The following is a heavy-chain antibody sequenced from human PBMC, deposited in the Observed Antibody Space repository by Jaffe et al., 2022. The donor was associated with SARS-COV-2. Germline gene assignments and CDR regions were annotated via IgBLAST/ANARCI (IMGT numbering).Heavy chain of an antibody. CDR2: ISYDGSNK. CDR3: ASDKGYCSGGSCEGEGYFDY. J-gene: IGHJ4*02. Sequence: QVQLVESGGGVVQPGRSLRLSCAASGFTFSSYAMHWVRQAPGKGLEWVAVISYDGSNKYYADSVKGRFTISRDNSKNTLYLQMNSLRAEDTAVYYCASDKGYCSGGSCEGEGYFDYWGQGTLVTVSS. D-gene: IGHD2-15*01. V-gene: IGHV3-30*04. CDR1: GFTFSSYA.